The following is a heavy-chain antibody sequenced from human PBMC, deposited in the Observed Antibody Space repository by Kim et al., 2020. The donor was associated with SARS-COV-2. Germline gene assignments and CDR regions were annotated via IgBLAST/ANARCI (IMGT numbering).Heavy chain of an antibody. CDR3: ARDGDTLLWHY. J-gene: IGHJ4*02. D-gene: IGHD3-10*01. CDR1: GGSISSSSYY. Sequence: SETLSLTCTVSGGSISSSSYYWGWIRQPPGKGLEWIGSIYYSGSTYYNPSLKSRVTISVDTSKNQFSLKLSSVTAADTAVYYCARDGDTLLWHYWGQGTL. CDR2: IYYSGST. V-gene: IGHV4-39*07.